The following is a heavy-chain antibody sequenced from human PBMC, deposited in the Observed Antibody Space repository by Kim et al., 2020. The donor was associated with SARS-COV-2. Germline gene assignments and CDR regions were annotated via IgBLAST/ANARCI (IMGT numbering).Heavy chain of an antibody. V-gene: IGHV4-39*01. Sequence: SETLSLTCTVSGGSVTNTYYWAWMRQPPVRGLEWIGSVYYSGSTYYNPSLKSRVTISLDTSQNQFSLKLRSVTAADTAVYYCARQRDGGATDPWGQGTLVTVSS. J-gene: IGHJ5*02. CDR2: VYYSGST. CDR3: ARQRDGGATDP. CDR1: GGSVTNTYY.